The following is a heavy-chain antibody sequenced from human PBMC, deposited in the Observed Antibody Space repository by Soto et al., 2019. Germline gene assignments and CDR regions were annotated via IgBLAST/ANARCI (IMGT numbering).Heavy chain of an antibody. CDR3: AKDGEAAFSY. CDR1: VCTFSSSA. J-gene: IGHJ4*02. CDR2: ISGSGGST. Sequence: PWXSLPLSGARCVCTFSSSALTWFRQAPGKGLEWVSAISGSGGSTYYADSVKGRFTISRDNSKNTLYLQMNSLRAEDTAVYYCAKDGEAAFSYWGQGTLVTVSS. D-gene: IGHD2-15*01. V-gene: IGHV3-23*01.